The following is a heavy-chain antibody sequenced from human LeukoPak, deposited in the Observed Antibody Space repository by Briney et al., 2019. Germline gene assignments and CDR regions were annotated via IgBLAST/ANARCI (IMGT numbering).Heavy chain of an antibody. D-gene: IGHD2-21*02. Sequence: PGGSLRLSCAASGVIVSRNFMSWVRQAPGKGLQWVAIMYAGGTTDYSESVRGRFYISRDTSNNTLSLQMNSLRADDTAVYYCAKDPNLYCGGDCYFDYWGQGTLVTVSS. V-gene: IGHV3-53*01. CDR2: MYAGGTT. CDR3: AKDPNLYCGGDCYFDY. J-gene: IGHJ4*02. CDR1: GVIVSRNF.